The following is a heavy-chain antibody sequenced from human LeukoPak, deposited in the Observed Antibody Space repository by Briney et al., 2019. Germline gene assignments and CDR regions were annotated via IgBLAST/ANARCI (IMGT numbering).Heavy chain of an antibody. J-gene: IGHJ4*02. D-gene: IGHD6-6*01. CDR1: GGSISSHY. CDR3: ARWGSIAVARFDY. Sequence: SETLSLTCLVSGGSISSHYWTWIRQPPGKGLEWIGYIYYTGSTNYNPSLTSRVNISVDTSKNQFSLNLTSVTAADTAVYYCARWGSIAVARFDYWGQGTLVTVSS. CDR2: IYYTGST. V-gene: IGHV4-59*11.